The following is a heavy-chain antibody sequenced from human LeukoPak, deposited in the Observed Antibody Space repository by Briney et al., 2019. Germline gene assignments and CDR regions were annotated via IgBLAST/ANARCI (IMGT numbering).Heavy chain of an antibody. CDR1: GFIVSC. Sequence: GGSLRLSCAASGFIVSCMSWVRQAPGKGLEWVSLIYSGGSTYYADSVKGRFTISRDNSKNTLYLHMDNLRAEDTAVYYCARPCQGEPYAFDIWGPGTMVTVSS. CDR3: ARPCQGEPYAFDI. J-gene: IGHJ3*02. D-gene: IGHD1-14*01. V-gene: IGHV3-66*04. CDR2: IYSGGST.